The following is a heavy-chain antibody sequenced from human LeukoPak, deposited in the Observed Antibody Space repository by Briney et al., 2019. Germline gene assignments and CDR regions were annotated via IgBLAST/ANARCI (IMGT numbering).Heavy chain of an antibody. CDR2: IIPIFGTA. J-gene: IGHJ4*02. CDR1: GYTFTSYY. V-gene: IGHV1-69*13. CDR3: ARDLSNYFDY. Sequence: SVKVSCKASGYTFTSYYMHWVRQAPGQGLEWMGGIIPIFGTANYAQKFQGRVTITADESTSTAYMELSSLRSEDTAVYYCARDLSNYFDYWGQGTLVTVSS.